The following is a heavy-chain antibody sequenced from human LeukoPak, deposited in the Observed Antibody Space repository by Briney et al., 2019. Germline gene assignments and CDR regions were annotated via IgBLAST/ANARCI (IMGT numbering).Heavy chain of an antibody. CDR3: ARDILGYTSSWYRFDY. CDR1: GYTFTNYG. CDR2: INGYNGNT. V-gene: IGHV1-18*01. Sequence: ASVKVSCKASGYTFTNYGISWVRQAPGQGLEWMGWINGYNGNTNYAQKLQDRVTLTTDTSTTTAYMELRTLRSDDTAVYYCARDILGYTSSWYRFDYWGQGSQVTVSS. J-gene: IGHJ4*02. D-gene: IGHD6-13*01.